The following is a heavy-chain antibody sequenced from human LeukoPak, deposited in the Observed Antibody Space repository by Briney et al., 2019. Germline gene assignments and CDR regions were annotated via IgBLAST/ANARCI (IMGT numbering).Heavy chain of an antibody. CDR2: IIPIFGTA. J-gene: IGHJ6*03. V-gene: IGHV1-69*13. D-gene: IGHD4-11*01. CDR1: GGTFSSYA. Sequence: GASVKVSCKASGGTFSSYAISWVRQAPGQGLEWMGGIIPIFGTANYAQKFQGRVTITADESTSTAYMELSSLRSEDTAVYYCARGRASYSGSVYYYYMDVWGKGTTVTISS. CDR3: ARGRASYSGSVYYYYMDV.